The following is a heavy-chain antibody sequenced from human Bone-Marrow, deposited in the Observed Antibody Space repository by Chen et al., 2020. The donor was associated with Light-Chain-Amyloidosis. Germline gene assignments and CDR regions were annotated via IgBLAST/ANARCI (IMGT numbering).Heavy chain of an antibody. CDR1: GFTFSSYA. CDR3: AKDMKREGYTYNPSDY. CDR2: ISGSGCNT. V-gene: IGHV3-23*01. Sequence: EVQLLESGGGLVQPGGSLRLSCAASGFTFSSYAMTWVRQAPGKGLEWVSGISGSGCNTYYTDSVKGRFTLSRDNSKNTLYLQMSSLRAEDTAIYYCAKDMKREGYTYNPSDYWGQGTLVTVSS. D-gene: IGHD5-18*01. J-gene: IGHJ4*02.